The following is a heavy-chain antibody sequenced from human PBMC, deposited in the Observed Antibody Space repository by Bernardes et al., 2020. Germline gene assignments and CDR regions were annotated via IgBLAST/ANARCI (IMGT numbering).Heavy chain of an antibody. J-gene: IGHJ6*02. CDR1: GYTFTSYY. V-gene: IGHV1-46*01. Sequence: ASVKVSCKASGYTFTSYYMHWVRQAPGQGLEWMGIINPSGGSTSYAQKFQGRVTMTRDTSTSTVYMELSSLRSEDTAVYYCAIQPPYSSGDLDYYYGMDVWGQETTLTVS. D-gene: IGHD6-19*01. CDR3: AIQPPYSSGDLDYYYGMDV. CDR2: INPSGGST.